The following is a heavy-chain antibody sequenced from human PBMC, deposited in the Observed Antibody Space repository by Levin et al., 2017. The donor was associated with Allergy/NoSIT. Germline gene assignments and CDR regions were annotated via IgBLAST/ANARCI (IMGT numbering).Heavy chain of an antibody. D-gene: IGHD3-10*01. Sequence: ASVKVSCKASGYTFTSYYMHWVRQAPGQGLEWMGVINPSGGSTSYAQKFQGRVTMTRDTSTSTVYMELSSLRSEDTAVYYCARASNGHRLWFGELLYERYYYYGMDVWGQGTTVTVSS. CDR2: INPSGGST. CDR1: GYTFTSYY. V-gene: IGHV1-46*01. J-gene: IGHJ6*02. CDR3: ARASNGHRLWFGELLYERYYYYGMDV.